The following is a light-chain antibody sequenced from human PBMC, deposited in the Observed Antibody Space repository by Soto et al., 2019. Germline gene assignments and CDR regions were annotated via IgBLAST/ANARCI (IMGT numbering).Light chain of an antibody. Sequence: DIQMTQSPSSLSASVGDRVTITCRASQSISSYLNWYQQKPGKAPMLMIYAASSLQSGVPSRFSGSVSGTDFTLTISSLQPEDFATYYCQQSYITPPTFCQGTKVEIK. CDR3: QQSYITPPT. CDR2: AAS. CDR1: QSISSY. J-gene: IGKJ1*01. V-gene: IGKV1-39*01.